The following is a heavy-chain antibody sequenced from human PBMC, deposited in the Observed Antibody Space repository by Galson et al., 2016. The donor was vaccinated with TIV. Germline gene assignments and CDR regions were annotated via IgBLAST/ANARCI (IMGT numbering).Heavy chain of an antibody. CDR3: AKCRNTAMDTYYYYYGLDV. CDR1: GDTFSSFV. V-gene: IGHV1-69*13. Sequence: SVKVSCKASGDTFSSFVISWVRQAPRQGLEWMGGIIPLFGEAHYAQKFQGRVTISADESTSAVYMELSGLRSGDTAVYYCAKCRNTAMDTYYYYYGLDVWGQGTTVTVSS. J-gene: IGHJ6*02. D-gene: IGHD5-18*01. CDR2: IIPLFGEA.